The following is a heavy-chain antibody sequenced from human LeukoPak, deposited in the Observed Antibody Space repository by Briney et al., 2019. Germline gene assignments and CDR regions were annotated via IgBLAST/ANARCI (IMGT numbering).Heavy chain of an antibody. Sequence: SVKVSCKASGGTFSSYAISWVRQAPGQGLEWMGGIIPIFGTANYAQKLQGRVTMTTDTSTSTAYMELRSLRSDDTAVYYCAILYSSSFLFDYWGQGTLVTVSS. V-gene: IGHV1-69*05. D-gene: IGHD6-6*01. CDR2: IIPIFGTA. J-gene: IGHJ4*02. CDR3: AILYSSSFLFDY. CDR1: GGTFSSYA.